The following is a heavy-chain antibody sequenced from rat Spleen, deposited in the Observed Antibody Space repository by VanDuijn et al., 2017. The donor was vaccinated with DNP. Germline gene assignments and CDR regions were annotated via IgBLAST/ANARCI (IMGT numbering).Heavy chain of an antibody. CDR2: INTSGRKG. CDR1: GFTFSDYY. V-gene: IGHV5-25*01. D-gene: IGHD1-11*01. CDR3: TTFEGRDA. Sequence: EVQLVESGGGLVQPGRSLKLSCVASGFTFSDYYMAWVRQTPKKGLEWITTINTSGRKGYYQDSVTGRFTISRDNAKSSLYLQMNSLTSEDTATYYCTTFEGRDAWGQGTSVTVSS. J-gene: IGHJ4*01.